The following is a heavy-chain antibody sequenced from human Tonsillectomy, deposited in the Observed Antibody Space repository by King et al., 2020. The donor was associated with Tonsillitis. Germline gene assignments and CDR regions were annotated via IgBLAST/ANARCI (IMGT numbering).Heavy chain of an antibody. J-gene: IGHJ6*02. D-gene: IGHD2-2*01. CDR2: ISSSSSYI. CDR1: GFTFSNYS. Sequence: VQLVESGGGLVKPGGSLRLSCAASGFTFSNYSMNWVRQAPGKGLEWVSSISSSSSYIYYADSVKGRFTISRDNAKNSLYLQMNSLRAEDTAVYYCASDGDIVIVPAAIMGRYYYYGMDFWGQGTTVTVSS. CDR3: ASDGDIVIVPAAIMGRYYYYGMDF. V-gene: IGHV3-21*01.